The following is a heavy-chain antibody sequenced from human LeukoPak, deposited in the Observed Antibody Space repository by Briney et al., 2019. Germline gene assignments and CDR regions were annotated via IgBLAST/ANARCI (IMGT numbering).Heavy chain of an antibody. CDR2: MNPNSGNT. J-gene: IGHJ6*03. CDR1: GYTFTSYD. Sequence: GASVKVSCKASGYTFTSYDINWVRQATGQGLEWMGWMNPNSGNTGYAQKFRGRVTMTRNTSISTAYMELSSLRSEDTAVHYCARGERDSAGYYYYMDVWGKGTTVTVSS. CDR3: ARGERDSAGYYYYMDV. V-gene: IGHV1-8*01. D-gene: IGHD2-15*01.